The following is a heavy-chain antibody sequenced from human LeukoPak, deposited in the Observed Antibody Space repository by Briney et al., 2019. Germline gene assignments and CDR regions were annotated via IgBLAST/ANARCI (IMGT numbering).Heavy chain of an antibody. CDR1: GGTFSSYA. Sequence: SVKVSCKASGGTFSSYAISWVRQAPGQGLEWMGGIIPILGTPKYAQKFQGRVTITADESTSTAYMQLSSLRSEDTAVYYCASPRGSYTPVLYYFNYWGQGTLVTVSS. J-gene: IGHJ4*02. V-gene: IGHV1-69*13. CDR3: ASPRGSYTPVLYYFNY. CDR2: IIPILGTP. D-gene: IGHD1-26*01.